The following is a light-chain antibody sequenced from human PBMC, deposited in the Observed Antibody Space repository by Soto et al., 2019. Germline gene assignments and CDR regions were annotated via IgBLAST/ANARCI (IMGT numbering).Light chain of an antibody. CDR2: EVS. V-gene: IGLV2-18*02. Sequence: QSVLTQPPSVSGSPGQSVAISCTGTSSDVGSYNRVSWYQQPPGAAPKLMIYEVSNRPSGVPDRFSGSKSGNTASLTISGLQAEDEADYYCNSYAGSGTDFFGTGTKVTVL. J-gene: IGLJ1*01. CDR3: NSYAGSGTDF. CDR1: SSDVGSYNR.